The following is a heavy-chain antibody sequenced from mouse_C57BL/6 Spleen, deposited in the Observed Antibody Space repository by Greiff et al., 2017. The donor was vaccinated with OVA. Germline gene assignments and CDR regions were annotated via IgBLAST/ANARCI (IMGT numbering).Heavy chain of an antibody. Sequence: VQLQESGPGLVAPSQRLSITCTVSGFSLTSYGVHWVRQPPGKGLEWLVVIWSDGSTTYNSALKSRLSISKDNSKSQVFLKMNSLQTDDTAMYYCARHGGYDYDDWYFDVWGTGTTVTVSS. CDR3: ARHGGYDYDDWYFDV. CDR2: IWSDGST. CDR1: GFSLTSYG. V-gene: IGHV2-6-1*01. J-gene: IGHJ1*03. D-gene: IGHD2-4*01.